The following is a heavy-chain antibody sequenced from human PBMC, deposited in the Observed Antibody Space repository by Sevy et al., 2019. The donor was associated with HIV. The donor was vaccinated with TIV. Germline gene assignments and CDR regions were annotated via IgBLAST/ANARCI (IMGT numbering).Heavy chain of an antibody. Sequence: ASVKVSCKASGYTFTSYGISWVRQAPGQGLEWMGWISAYNGNTNYAQKLQGRVTMTTDTSTSTAYMELSSVRSDDTAVYYCARDLSPVTNGFDIWGQGTMVTVSS. V-gene: IGHV1-18*04. CDR3: ARDLSPVTNGFDI. CDR2: ISAYNGNT. J-gene: IGHJ3*02. CDR1: GYTFTSYG. D-gene: IGHD4-17*01.